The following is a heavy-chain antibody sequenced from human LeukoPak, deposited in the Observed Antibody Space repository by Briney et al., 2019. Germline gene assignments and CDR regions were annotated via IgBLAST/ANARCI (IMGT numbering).Heavy chain of an antibody. CDR2: ISGSGGST. D-gene: IGHD3-22*01. J-gene: IGHJ4*02. V-gene: IGHV3-23*01. Sequence: GSLRLSCAASGFTFSSYGMSWVRQAPGKGLEWVSAISGSGGSTYYADSVKGRFTISRDNSKNTLYLQMNSLRAEDTAVYYCAKDHLITMIVVVIHYFDYWGQGTLVTVSS. CDR3: AKDHLITMIVVVIHYFDY. CDR1: GFTFSSYG.